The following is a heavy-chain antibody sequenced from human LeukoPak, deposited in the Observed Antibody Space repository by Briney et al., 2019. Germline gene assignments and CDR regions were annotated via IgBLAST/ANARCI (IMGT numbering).Heavy chain of an antibody. CDR2: ISGSGGST. CDR1: GLTFRSSA. D-gene: IGHD1-26*01. J-gene: IGHJ5*02. V-gene: IGHV3-23*01. CDR3: AKEVVGATNWFDP. Sequence: GGFLRLSCAASGLTFRSSAMSWVRQAPGKGLEWVSRISGSGGSTYFADSVKGRFTISRDNSKNTLYLQMNSLRGEDTAIYYCAKEVVGATNWFDPWGQGTLVTVSS.